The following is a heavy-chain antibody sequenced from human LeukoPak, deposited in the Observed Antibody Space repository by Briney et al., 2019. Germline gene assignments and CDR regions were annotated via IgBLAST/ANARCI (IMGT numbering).Heavy chain of an antibody. V-gene: IGHV3-30*02. D-gene: IGHD5-12*01. CDR1: GFTFSSYE. Sequence: GGSLRLSCAASGFTFSSYEMNWVRQAPGKGLEWVAFIRYDGSNKYYADSVKGRFTISRDNSKNTLYLQMNSLRAEDTAVYYCAKDVDIVATTVGYFDYWGQGTLVTVSS. CDR3: AKDVDIVATTVGYFDY. CDR2: IRYDGSNK. J-gene: IGHJ4*02.